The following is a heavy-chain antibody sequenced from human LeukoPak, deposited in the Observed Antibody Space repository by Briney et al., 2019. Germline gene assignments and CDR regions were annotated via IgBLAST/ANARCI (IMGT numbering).Heavy chain of an antibody. J-gene: IGHJ5*02. CDR3: ARAWSNWFDP. CDR1: GFTFSSYS. D-gene: IGHD3-3*01. V-gene: IGHV3-21*01. Sequence: GGSLRLSCAASGFTFSSYSMNWVRQAPGKGLEWVSSISSSSSYIYYADSVKGRFTISRDNSKNTLYLQMNSLRAEDTAVYYCARAWSNWFDPWGQGTLVTVSS. CDR2: ISSSSSYI.